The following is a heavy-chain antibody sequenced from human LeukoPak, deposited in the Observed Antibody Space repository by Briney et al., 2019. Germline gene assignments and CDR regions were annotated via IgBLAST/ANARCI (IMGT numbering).Heavy chain of an antibody. Sequence: GGSLRLSCAASGFGFNDAAMTWVRQAPGKGLEWVSLISSSGANTYYADSMKGRFTISRDNSKNTVYLQMNSLRAEDTAIYSCARVRSGFYLDTWGQGTLVTVSS. V-gene: IGHV3-23*01. CDR3: ARVRSGFYLDT. J-gene: IGHJ4*02. CDR2: ISSSGANT. CDR1: GFGFNDAA. D-gene: IGHD3-3*01.